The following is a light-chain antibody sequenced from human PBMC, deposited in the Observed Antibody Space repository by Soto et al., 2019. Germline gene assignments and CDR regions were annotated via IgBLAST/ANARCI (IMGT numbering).Light chain of an antibody. CDR3: QHYKSYPWT. V-gene: IGKV1-5*03. CDR2: KAS. Sequence: DIQMTQSPSTLSASVGDRVTITCRASQSIDSWLAWYQQKPGKAPKLLMYKASSLESGVPSRFSGSGSETEFTLTISSRQPDDFATYYCQHYKSYPWTFGQGTKVDIK. CDR1: QSIDSW. J-gene: IGKJ1*01.